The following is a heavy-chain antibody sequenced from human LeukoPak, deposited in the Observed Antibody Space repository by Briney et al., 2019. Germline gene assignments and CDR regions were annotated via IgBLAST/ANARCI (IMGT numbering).Heavy chain of an antibody. V-gene: IGHV1-46*01. D-gene: IGHD3-22*01. CDR3: ARASSYDSRTLFDY. CDR2: INPNGGST. J-gene: IGHJ4*02. CDR1: GYTFTSYY. Sequence: ASVKVSCKASGYTFTSYYIHWVRQAPGQGLEWMGIINPNGGSTRYGQKFQGRVTMTRDTSTSTVYMELRSLRSEDTAVYYCARASSYDSRTLFDYWGQGTLVTVSS.